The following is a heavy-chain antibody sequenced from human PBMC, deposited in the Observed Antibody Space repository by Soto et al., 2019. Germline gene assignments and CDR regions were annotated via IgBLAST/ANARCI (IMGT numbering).Heavy chain of an antibody. CDR3: AREGAAPYYYYGMDV. V-gene: IGHV4-31*03. J-gene: IGHJ6*02. D-gene: IGHD6-6*01. CDR2: IYYSGST. Sequence: KPSETLSLTCTVSVGSISSGGYFWSWIRQHPGKGLEWIGFIYYSGSTYYNPSLKSRVTISVDTSKNQFSLKLSSVTAADTAVYYCAREGAAPYYYYGMDVWGQGTTVTVS. CDR1: VGSISSGGYF.